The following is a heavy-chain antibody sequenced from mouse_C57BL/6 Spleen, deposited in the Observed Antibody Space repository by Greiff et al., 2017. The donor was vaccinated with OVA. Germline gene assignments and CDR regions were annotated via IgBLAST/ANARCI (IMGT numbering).Heavy chain of an antibody. Sequence: VQLQQPGAELVKPGASVKLSCKASGYTFTSYWMQWVKQRPGQGLEWIGEIDPSDSYTNYNQKFKGKATLTVDTSSSTAYMQLSSLTSEDSAVYYCARVYYGNYRAMDYWGQGTSVTVSS. CDR3: ARVYYGNYRAMDY. D-gene: IGHD2-1*01. V-gene: IGHV1-50*01. CDR2: IDPSDSYT. J-gene: IGHJ4*01. CDR1: GYTFTSYW.